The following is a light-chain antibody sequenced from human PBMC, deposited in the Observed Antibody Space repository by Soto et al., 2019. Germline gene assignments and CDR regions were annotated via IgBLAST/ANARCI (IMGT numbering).Light chain of an antibody. J-gene: IGLJ1*01. CDR3: SSYTSSSPPYV. CDR1: SSDVGGYNY. V-gene: IGLV2-14*01. CDR2: DVS. Sequence: QSVLTQPASVSGSPGQSITISCTGTSSDVGGYNYVSWYQQHPGKAPKLMIYDVSNRPSGVSNRFSGSKSGNTASLTISGLQAEDEADYYCSSYTSSSPPYVFGTGTKVTVX.